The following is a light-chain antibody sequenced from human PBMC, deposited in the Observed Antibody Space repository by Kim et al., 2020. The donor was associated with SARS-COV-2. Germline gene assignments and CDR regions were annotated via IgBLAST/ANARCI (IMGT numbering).Light chain of an antibody. Sequence: YNYVSWYQSLPGKAPKLIIYDVTKRPSGVSDRFSGSKSGDTASVTISGLQAEDEADYRCSSYTSSTTLSFGTGTKVTVL. CDR1: YNY. J-gene: IGLJ1*01. V-gene: IGLV2-14*03. CDR2: DVT. CDR3: SSYTSSTTLS.